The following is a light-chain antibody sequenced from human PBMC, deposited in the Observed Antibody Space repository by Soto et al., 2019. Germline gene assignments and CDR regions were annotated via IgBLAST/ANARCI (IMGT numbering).Light chain of an antibody. Sequence: DIQMTQSPSTLSASVGDRVTITCRASQSISSWLAWYQQKPGKAPKLLIYDASSLESGVPSRFRGSGSGTEFTLTISSLQPDEFATYYCQQYNSYWTFGQGTKGDIK. CDR1: QSISSW. J-gene: IGKJ1*01. V-gene: IGKV1-5*01. CDR2: DAS. CDR3: QQYNSYWT.